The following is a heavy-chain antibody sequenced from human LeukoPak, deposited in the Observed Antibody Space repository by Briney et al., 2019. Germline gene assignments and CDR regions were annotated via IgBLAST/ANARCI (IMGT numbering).Heavy chain of an antibody. CDR2: MWYDGSNK. Sequence: PGRSLRLSCAASGFTFSSYGMHWVRQAPGKGLEWVAVMWYDGSNKYYADSVKGRFTISRDNSKNTLYLQMNSLRAEDTAVYYCAYDYGDYGTFDYWGQGTLVTVSS. D-gene: IGHD4-17*01. J-gene: IGHJ4*02. CDR3: AYDYGDYGTFDY. CDR1: GFTFSSYG. V-gene: IGHV3-33*06.